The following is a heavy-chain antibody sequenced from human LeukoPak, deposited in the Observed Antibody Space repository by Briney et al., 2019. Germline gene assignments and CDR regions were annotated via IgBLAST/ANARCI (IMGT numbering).Heavy chain of an antibody. Sequence: PGGSLRLSCAASGFTFDDYGMSWVRQAPGKGLEWVSGNNWNGGSTGYADSVKGRFTISRDNAKNSLYLQMNSLRAEDTALYYCASGVYDYVWGSYRYAPRDAFDIWGQGTMVTVSS. CDR1: GFTFDDYG. D-gene: IGHD3-16*02. J-gene: IGHJ3*02. CDR2: NNWNGGST. V-gene: IGHV3-20*04. CDR3: ASGVYDYVWGSYRYAPRDAFDI.